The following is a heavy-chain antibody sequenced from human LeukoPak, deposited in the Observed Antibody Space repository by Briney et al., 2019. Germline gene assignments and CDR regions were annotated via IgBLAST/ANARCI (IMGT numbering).Heavy chain of an antibody. V-gene: IGHV3-23*01. CDR1: GITFTSHA. CDR3: AKGGVATMRDGYNYYYYYMEV. CDR2: ISGSGGHT. D-gene: IGHD5-24*01. J-gene: IGHJ6*03. Sequence: GGSLRLSCAASGITFTSHAMSWVRQAPGKGLEWVSLISGSGGHTYYGDSVKGRFTISRDNSKSTLYLQMNSLRAEDTAVYYCAKGGVATMRDGYNYYYYYMEVWGRGTTVTVSS.